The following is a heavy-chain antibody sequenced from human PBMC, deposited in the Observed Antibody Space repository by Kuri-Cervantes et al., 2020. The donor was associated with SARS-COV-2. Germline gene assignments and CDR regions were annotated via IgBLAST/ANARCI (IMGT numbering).Heavy chain of an antibody. J-gene: IGHJ4*02. V-gene: IGHV4-34*01. D-gene: IGHD3-3*01. CDR1: GGSFSGYY. CDR2: INHSGST. Sequence: ESLKISCAVYGGSFSGYYWSWIRQPPGKGLEWIGEINHSGSTNYNPSLKSRVTISVDTSKNQFSLKLSSVTAADTAVYYCARHVVSGWSGYFDYWGQGTLVTVSS. CDR3: ARHVVSGWSGYFDY.